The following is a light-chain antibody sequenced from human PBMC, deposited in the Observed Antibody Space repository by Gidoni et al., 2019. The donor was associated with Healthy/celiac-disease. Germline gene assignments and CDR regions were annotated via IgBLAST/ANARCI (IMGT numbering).Light chain of an antibody. Sequence: SSDLTHDPAVSVSFGQTVMITCQGDSLRSYYASWYQQKPGQAPVLVIYGKNNRPSGIPDRFSGYSSGNTAYLTSTGAQAEDEADYYCNSRDSSGKHGVVFGGGTKLTVL. J-gene: IGLJ2*01. CDR3: NSRDSSGKHGVV. V-gene: IGLV3-19*01. CDR2: GKN. CDR1: SLRSYY.